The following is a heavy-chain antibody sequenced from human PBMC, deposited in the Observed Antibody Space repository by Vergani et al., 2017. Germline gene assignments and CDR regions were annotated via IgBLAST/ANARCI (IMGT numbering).Heavy chain of an antibody. V-gene: IGHV3-9*01. D-gene: IGHD2-2*01. CDR2: ISWNSGSI. CDR3: YCSSTSCYG. J-gene: IGHJ4*02. CDR1: GFTFDDYA. Sequence: EVQLVESGGGLVQPGRSLRLSCAASGFTFDDYAMHWVRQAPGKGLEWVSGISWNSGSIGYADSVKGRFTISRDNAKNSLYLQMNSLRAEDTALYYCYCSSTSCYGWGQGTLVTVSS.